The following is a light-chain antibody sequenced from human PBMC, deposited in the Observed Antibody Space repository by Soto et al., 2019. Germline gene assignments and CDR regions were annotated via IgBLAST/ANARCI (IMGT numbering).Light chain of an antibody. CDR1: QSVSSN. J-gene: IGKJ5*01. Sequence: EIVMTQSPATLSVSPGERATLSCRASQSVSSNLAWYQQKPGQAPRLLIYGASTRATGIPARFSGSGSGTEFTLTIHRLQSEDFAVYYCQQYNNWPPTFGQGTRLEIK. CDR3: QQYNNWPPT. V-gene: IGKV3-15*01. CDR2: GAS.